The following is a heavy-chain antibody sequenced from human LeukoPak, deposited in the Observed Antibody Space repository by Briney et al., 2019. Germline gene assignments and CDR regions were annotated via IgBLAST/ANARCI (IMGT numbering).Heavy chain of an antibody. CDR2: ISFDGSNK. V-gene: IGHV3-30-3*01. J-gene: IGHJ4*02. CDR3: ARDLKGFRGVSVDY. D-gene: IGHD3-10*01. CDR1: GFTFSNYA. Sequence: GGSLRLSCAASGFTFSNYAVHWVRQAPGKGLEWVAVISFDGSNKYYADSVKGRFTISRDNSKNTLNLQMNSLRAEDTAVYYCARDLKGFRGVSVDYWGQGTLVTVSS.